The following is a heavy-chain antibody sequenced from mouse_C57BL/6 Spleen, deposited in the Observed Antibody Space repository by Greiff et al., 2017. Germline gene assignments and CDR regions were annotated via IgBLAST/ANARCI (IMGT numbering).Heavy chain of an antibody. J-gene: IGHJ4*01. CDR2: ISNGGGST. V-gene: IGHV5-12*01. Sequence: DVQLVESGGGLVQPGGSLKLSCAASGFTFSDYYMYWVRQTPETRLEWVAYISNGGGSTYYPDTVKGRFTISRDNAKNTLYLQMSRLKSEDKAMYYCARGGLRLGIYAMDYWGQGTSVTVSS. D-gene: IGHD2-4*01. CDR3: ARGGLRLGIYAMDY. CDR1: GFTFSDYY.